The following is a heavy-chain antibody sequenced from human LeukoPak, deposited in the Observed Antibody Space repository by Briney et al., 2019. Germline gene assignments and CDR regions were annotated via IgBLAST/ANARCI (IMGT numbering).Heavy chain of an antibody. CDR1: GFTFSSYA. J-gene: IGHJ4*02. D-gene: IGHD3-22*01. CDR3: AKSRPTYYYDSSGYSRHY. CDR2: ISGSGGST. V-gene: IGHV3-23*01. Sequence: PGGSLRLSCAASGFTFSSYAMSWVRQAPGKGLEWVSAISGSGGSTYYADSVKGRFTISRDNSKNTLYLQMNSLRAEDTAVYYCAKSRPTYYYDSSGYSRHYWGQGTLVTVSS.